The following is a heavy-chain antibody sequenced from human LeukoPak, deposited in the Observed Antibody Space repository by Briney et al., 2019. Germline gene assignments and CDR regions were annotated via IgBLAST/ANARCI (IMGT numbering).Heavy chain of an antibody. Sequence: SETLSLACTVSGGSISSGGYYWSWIRQHPGRGLEWIGYIYYSGSTYYNPSLKSRVTISVDTSKNQFSLKLSSVTAADTAVYYCARGQDDSSGYYFSVDYWAREPWSPSPQ. V-gene: IGHV4-31*03. CDR1: GGSISSGGYY. D-gene: IGHD3-22*01. J-gene: IGHJ4*02. CDR2: IYYSGST. CDR3: ARGQDDSSGYYFSVDY.